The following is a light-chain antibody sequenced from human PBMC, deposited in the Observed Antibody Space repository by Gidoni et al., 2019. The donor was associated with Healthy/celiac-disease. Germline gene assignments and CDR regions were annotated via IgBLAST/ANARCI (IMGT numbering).Light chain of an antibody. J-gene: IGKJ3*01. Sequence: DIVMTQSPDSLAVSLGERATINCKSSQSVLYSSNNKNYLAWYQQKPGQPPKLLIYWAYTRESGVPDRFSGSGSGTDFTLTISSLQAEDVAVYYCQQYYSTPRFTFGPGTKVDIK. CDR2: WAY. V-gene: IGKV4-1*01. CDR1: QSVLYSSNNKNY. CDR3: QQYYSTPRFT.